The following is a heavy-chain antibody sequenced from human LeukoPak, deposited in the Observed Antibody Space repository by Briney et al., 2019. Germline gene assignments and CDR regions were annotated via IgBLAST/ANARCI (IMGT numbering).Heavy chain of an antibody. CDR2: ISYDGSNK. CDR1: GFTFSSYA. D-gene: IGHD3-22*01. J-gene: IGHJ4*02. Sequence: SGGSLRLSCAASGFTFSSYAMHWVRQAPGKGLEWVAVISYDGSNKYYADSVKGRFTISRDNSKNTLYLQMNSLRAEDTAVYYCASSIVVVIEYYFDYWGQGTLVTVSS. CDR3: ASSIVVVIEYYFDY. V-gene: IGHV3-30-3*01.